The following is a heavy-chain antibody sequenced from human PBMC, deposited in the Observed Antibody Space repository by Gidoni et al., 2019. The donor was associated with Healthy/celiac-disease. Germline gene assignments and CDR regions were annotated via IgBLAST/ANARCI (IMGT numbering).Heavy chain of an antibody. Sequence: EVQLVESGGGLVQPGGSLRLSCAASGFTFSSYGMSCVRQAPGKGLEWVANIKQDGSEKNYVDSVKGRFTISRDNAKNSLYLQMNSLRAEDTAVYYCARGGDSSSWYSGGNWFDPWGQGTLVTVSS. CDR1: GFTFSSYG. J-gene: IGHJ5*02. CDR2: IKQDGSEK. CDR3: ARGGDSSSWYSGGNWFDP. V-gene: IGHV3-7*01. D-gene: IGHD6-13*01.